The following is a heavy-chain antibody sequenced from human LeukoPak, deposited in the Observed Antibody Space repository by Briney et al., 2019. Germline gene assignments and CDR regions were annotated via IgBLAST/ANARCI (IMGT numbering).Heavy chain of an antibody. CDR1: GFTFSDYE. D-gene: IGHD1-7*01. J-gene: IGHJ4*02. Sequence: GGSLRLSCTASGFTFSDYEMNWVRQAPGKGLEWVSYISSSDTIYYADSVKGRFTISRDNAKNSLDLQMNSLRPEDTGVYYCARVALHYKRNYGTDYWGQGTLVTVSS. CDR2: ISSSDTI. V-gene: IGHV3-69-1*02. CDR3: ARVALHYKRNYGTDY.